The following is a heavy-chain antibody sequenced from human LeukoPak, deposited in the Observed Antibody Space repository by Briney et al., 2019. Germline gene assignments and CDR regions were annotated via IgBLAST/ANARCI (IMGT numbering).Heavy chain of an antibody. J-gene: IGHJ6*04. CDR2: ISASGGST. V-gene: IGHV3-23*01. D-gene: IGHD3-10*02. Sequence: GGSLRLSCAASGFTFSTYAMSWVRQAPGKGLEWVSGISASGGSTFYADSVKGRFTVSRDSSKDTLYLQMNSLRAEDTAVYYCAELGITMIGGVWGKGTTVTISS. CDR1: GFTFSTYA. CDR3: AELGITMIGGV.